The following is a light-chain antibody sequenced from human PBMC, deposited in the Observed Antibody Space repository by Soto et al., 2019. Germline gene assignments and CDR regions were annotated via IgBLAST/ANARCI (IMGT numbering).Light chain of an antibody. V-gene: IGKV1-5*01. CDR3: QQYETFSGT. CDR1: QSVSGW. J-gene: IGKJ1*01. Sequence: IRLTRSPSTFSASLEAPVTVPCRASQSVSGWLAWYQQKPGEAPKLLIYDASALPRGVPSRFSGSGSGTKFTLTIASLQPDDFATYYCQQYETFSGTFGPGTKVDIK. CDR2: DAS.